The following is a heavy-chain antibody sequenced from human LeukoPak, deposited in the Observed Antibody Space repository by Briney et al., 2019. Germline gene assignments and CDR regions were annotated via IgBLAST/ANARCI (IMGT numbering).Heavy chain of an antibody. J-gene: IGHJ4*02. CDR2: IRSETDGGTT. CDR1: GFTFSSYA. CDR3: TRRSSAAGRQYFDY. Sequence: TGGSLRLSCAASGFTFSSYAMHWVRQAPGKGLEWVGRIRSETDGGTTDYAAPVKGTFTISRDDSENTLYLQMNSLKTEDTAVYYCTRRSSAAGRQYFDYWGQGTLVTVSS. D-gene: IGHD6-13*01. V-gene: IGHV3-15*07.